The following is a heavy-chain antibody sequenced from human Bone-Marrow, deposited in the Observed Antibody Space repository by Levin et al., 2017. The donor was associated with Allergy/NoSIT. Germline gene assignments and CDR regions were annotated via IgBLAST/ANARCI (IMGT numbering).Heavy chain of an antibody. CDR3: ARDCTSTTCRIYYYGMDV. CDR1: GYSISDGYF. J-gene: IGHJ6*02. CDR2: IDHSGIT. Sequence: SQTLSLTCAVSGYSISDGYFWGWIRQFPGKGLEWIGNIDHSGITYYNPSLKSRLTMSVDSSKNQFSLKLSSLTAADAAVYYCARDCTSTTCRIYYYGMDVWGQGTTVTVSS. V-gene: IGHV4-38-2*02. D-gene: IGHD2-2*01.